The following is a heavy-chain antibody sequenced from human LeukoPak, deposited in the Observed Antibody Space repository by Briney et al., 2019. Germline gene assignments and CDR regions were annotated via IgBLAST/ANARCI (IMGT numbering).Heavy chain of an antibody. CDR2: ISSSSSYI. CDR3: ARGAAAAIRGTLFDY. CDR1: GFTFSSYS. D-gene: IGHD2-2*02. Sequence: GGSLRLSCAASGFTFSSYSMNWVRQAPGKGLEWVSSISSSSSYIYYADSVKGRFTISRDNAKNSLYLQMNSLGAEDTAVYYCARGAAAAIRGTLFDYWGQGTLVTVSS. J-gene: IGHJ4*02. V-gene: IGHV3-21*01.